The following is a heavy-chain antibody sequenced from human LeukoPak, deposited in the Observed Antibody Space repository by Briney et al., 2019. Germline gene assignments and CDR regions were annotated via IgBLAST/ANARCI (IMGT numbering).Heavy chain of an antibody. Sequence: PGGSLRLSCAASGFTFSSYEMNWIRQPPGKGLEWIGGIYYSGSTYYNPSLKSRVTISVDTSKNQFSLKLSSVTAADTAVYYCARWGTVSGSYYWFDPWGQGTLVTVSS. CDR3: ARWGTVSGSYYWFDP. CDR2: IYYSGST. D-gene: IGHD1-26*01. J-gene: IGHJ5*02. V-gene: IGHV4-34*01. CDR1: GFTFSSYE.